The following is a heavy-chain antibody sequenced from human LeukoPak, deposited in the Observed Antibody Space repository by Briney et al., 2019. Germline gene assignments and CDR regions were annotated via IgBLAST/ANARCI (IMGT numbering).Heavy chain of an antibody. V-gene: IGHV4-34*01. CDR2: INHSGST. Sequence: PSETLSLTCAVSGGSFSGYYWNWIRQSPGKGLEWIGEINHSGSTHYNPSLKSRVTISVDTSKNQFSLKLSSVTAADTAIYYCAREMCGGSCYVNSKGFAFDIWGQGTMVTVSS. D-gene: IGHD2-15*01. CDR3: AREMCGGSCYVNSKGFAFDI. J-gene: IGHJ3*02. CDR1: GGSFSGYY.